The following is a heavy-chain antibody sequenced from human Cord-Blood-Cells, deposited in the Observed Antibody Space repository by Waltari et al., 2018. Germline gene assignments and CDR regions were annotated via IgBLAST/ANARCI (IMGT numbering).Heavy chain of an antibody. CDR2: INHSGST. V-gene: IGHV4-34*01. J-gene: IGHJ4*02. CDR1: GGSFSGYY. CDR3: ARGAAAGNFDY. D-gene: IGHD6-13*01. Sequence: QVQLQQWGAGLLKPSETLSLPCAVYGGSFSGYYWSWIRQPPGKGLEWIGEINHSGSTNYNPSLRSRVTIAVDTFKNQFALKLSAVTAADTAVYYWARGAAAGNFDYWGQGTLVTVSS.